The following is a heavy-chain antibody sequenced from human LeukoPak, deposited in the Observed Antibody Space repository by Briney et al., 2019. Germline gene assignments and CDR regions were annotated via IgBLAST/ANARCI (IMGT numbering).Heavy chain of an antibody. CDR1: GFTFSSYS. D-gene: IGHD4-17*01. Sequence: GGSLRLSCAASGFTFSSYSMNWVRQAPGKGLEWLSYISSSSSMIYYADSVKGRFTISRDNAKNSLYLQMKSLRDEDTAIYYCARDYGDLPARVPYFDYWGQGTLVTVSS. CDR3: ARDYGDLPARVPYFDY. CDR2: ISSSSSMI. V-gene: IGHV3-48*02. J-gene: IGHJ4*02.